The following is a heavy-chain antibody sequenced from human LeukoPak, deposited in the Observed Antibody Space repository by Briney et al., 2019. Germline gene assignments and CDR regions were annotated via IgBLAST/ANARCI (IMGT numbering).Heavy chain of an antibody. Sequence: GGSLRLSCAASGFTFSDHYMSWIRQAPGKGLEWVSYISSTGTTIYYADSVKGRFTISRDNSKNTLYLQMNSLRAEDTAVYYCAKDISVVAARPPQGYWGQGTLVTVSS. CDR3: AKDISVVAARPPQGY. D-gene: IGHD6-6*01. J-gene: IGHJ4*02. V-gene: IGHV3-11*04. CDR1: GFTFSDHY. CDR2: ISSTGTTI.